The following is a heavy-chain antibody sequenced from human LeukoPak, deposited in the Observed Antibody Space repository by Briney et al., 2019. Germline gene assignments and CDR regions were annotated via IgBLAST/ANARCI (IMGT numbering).Heavy chain of an antibody. CDR1: GGTFSSYA. J-gene: IGHJ5*02. Sequence: SVKVSCKASGGTFSSYAISWVRQAPGQGLEWMGGIIPIFGTANYAQKFQGRVTITADESTSTAYMELSSLRSEDTAVYYCARVTYYDFWSGHPNWFDPWGQGTLVTVSS. CDR3: ARVTYYDFWSGHPNWFDP. CDR2: IIPIFGTA. D-gene: IGHD3-3*01. V-gene: IGHV1-69*01.